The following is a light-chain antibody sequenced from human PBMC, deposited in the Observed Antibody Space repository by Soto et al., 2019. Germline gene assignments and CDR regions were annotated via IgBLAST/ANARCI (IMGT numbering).Light chain of an antibody. CDR2: AAS. V-gene: IGKV3-20*01. J-gene: IGKJ2*01. CDR3: QQYDSSSYT. Sequence: EIVLTQSPGTLSLSQGERATLSCRASQSLSTGYLAWYQQKPGQAPRLLIYAASTRATGIPDRFSGSGSGTDFTLTISRLGPEDCAVYYCQQYDSSSYTFGQGTKLEIK. CDR1: QSLSTGY.